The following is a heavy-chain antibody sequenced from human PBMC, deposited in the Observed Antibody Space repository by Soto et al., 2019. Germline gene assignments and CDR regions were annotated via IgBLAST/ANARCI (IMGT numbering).Heavy chain of an antibody. CDR3: ARDPIVGATTARGWFDP. Sequence: SVKVSCKASGYTFTSYGISWVRQAPGQGLEWMGWISAYNGNTNYAQKLQGRVTMTTDTSTSTAYMELRSLRSDDTAVYYCARDPIVGATTARGWFDPWGQGTLVTVSS. J-gene: IGHJ5*02. CDR2: ISAYNGNT. V-gene: IGHV1-18*01. D-gene: IGHD1-26*01. CDR1: GYTFTSYG.